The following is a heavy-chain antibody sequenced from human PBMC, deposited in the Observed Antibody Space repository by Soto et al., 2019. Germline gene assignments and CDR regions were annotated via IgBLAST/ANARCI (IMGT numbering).Heavy chain of an antibody. V-gene: IGHV1-69*01. CDR2: IIPIFGTA. CDR1: GGTFSSYA. J-gene: IGHJ6*02. Sequence: QVQLVQSGAEVKKPGSSVKVSCKASGGTFSSYAISWVRQAPGQGLEWMGGIIPIFGTANYAQKFQGRVTITADESTSTAYMELSSLRSEDTAVYYCARDLTCISSSWYDYYYYYGMDVWGQGTTVTVSS. D-gene: IGHD6-13*01. CDR3: ARDLTCISSSWYDYYYYYGMDV.